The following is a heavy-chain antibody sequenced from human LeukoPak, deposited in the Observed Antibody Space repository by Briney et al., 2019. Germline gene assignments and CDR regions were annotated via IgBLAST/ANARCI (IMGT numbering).Heavy chain of an antibody. D-gene: IGHD6-19*01. CDR3: ARGRGVFGIAVALPF. J-gene: IGHJ3*01. Sequence: GASVKVSCKASGYTFTSYDINWVRQATGQGLEWMGWMNPNSGNTGYAQKFQGRVTMTRNTSISTAYMELRSLRSEDTAVYYCARGRGVFGIAVALPFWGQGTMVTVSS. CDR1: GYTFTSYD. CDR2: MNPNSGNT. V-gene: IGHV1-8*01.